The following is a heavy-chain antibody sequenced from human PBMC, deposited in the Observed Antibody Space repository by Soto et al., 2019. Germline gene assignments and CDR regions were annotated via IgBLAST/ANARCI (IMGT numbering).Heavy chain of an antibody. CDR3: AHHPYYGLGSYSFDY. V-gene: IGHV2-5*02. Sequence: QITLKESGPTLVRPTQTLTLTCTFSGFSLTTSGVGVGWIRQPPGKALEWLAVIYWDDDKRYSSSLKSRLTTTQHTSKHQVVLTMTNMDPVDTATYYCAHHPYYGLGSYSFDYWGQGTLVTVSS. CDR2: IYWDDDK. CDR1: GFSLTTSGVG. J-gene: IGHJ4*02. D-gene: IGHD3-10*01.